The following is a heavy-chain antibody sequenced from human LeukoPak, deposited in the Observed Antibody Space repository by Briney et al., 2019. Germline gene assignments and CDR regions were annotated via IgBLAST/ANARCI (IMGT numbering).Heavy chain of an antibody. D-gene: IGHD6-13*01. J-gene: IGHJ5*02. CDR3: ARREFGAAAGTGSHWFDP. V-gene: IGHV4-34*01. Sequence: PSETLSLTCAVYGGSFSGYYWSWIRQPPGKGLEWIGEINHSGSTNYNPSLKSRVTISVGTSKNQFSLKLSSVTAADTAVYYCARREFGAAAGTGSHWFDPWGQGTLVTVSS. CDR2: INHSGST. CDR1: GGSFSGYY.